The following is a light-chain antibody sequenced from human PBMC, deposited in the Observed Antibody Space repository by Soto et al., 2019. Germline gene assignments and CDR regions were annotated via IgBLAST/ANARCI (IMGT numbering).Light chain of an antibody. CDR2: SND. J-gene: IGLJ3*02. CDR3: AAWDDSLNGWV. V-gene: IGLV1-44*01. CDR1: SSNIGSHT. Sequence: QSVLTQPPSASGTPGQRITISCSGSSSNIGSHTVNWYQQLPGTAPKLLIYSNDQRPSGVPDRFSASKSGTAASLAISGLQSEVEADYYCAAWDDSLNGWVFGGGTKLTVL.